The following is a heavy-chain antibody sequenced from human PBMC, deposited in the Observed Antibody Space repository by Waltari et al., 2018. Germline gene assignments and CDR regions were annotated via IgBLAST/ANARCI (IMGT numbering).Heavy chain of an antibody. J-gene: IGHJ3*02. V-gene: IGHV4-61*01. CDR3: ARSVPYSSPVRGAFDI. Sequence: QVQLQESGPGLVKPSEPLSLTCTVSGGSVRSGSYYWSWIRQPPGKGLEWIGYIYYSGSTNYNPSLKSRVTISVDTSKNQFSLKLSSVTAADTAVYYCARSVPYSSPVRGAFDIWGQGTMVTVSS. CDR1: GGSVRSGSYY. D-gene: IGHD6-13*01. CDR2: IYYSGST.